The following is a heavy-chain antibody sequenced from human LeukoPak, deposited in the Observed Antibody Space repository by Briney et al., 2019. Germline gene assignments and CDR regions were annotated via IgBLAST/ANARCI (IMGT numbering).Heavy chain of an antibody. Sequence: GGSLRLSCAAYGFTFSTYGTHWVRQAPGKGLEWVAFIRSDGSNTYYADSVKGRFTISRDNSKNTLYLQMNNLRAEDTAVYYCARGQRAHVEWSSYMDVWGKGTTVTVSS. CDR3: ARGQRAHVEWSSYMDV. J-gene: IGHJ6*03. V-gene: IGHV3-30*02. CDR2: IRSDGSNT. D-gene: IGHD3-3*01. CDR1: GFTFSTYG.